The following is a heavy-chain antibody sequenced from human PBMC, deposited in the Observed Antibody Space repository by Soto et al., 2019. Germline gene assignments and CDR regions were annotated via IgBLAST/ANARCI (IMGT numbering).Heavy chain of an antibody. J-gene: IGHJ6*03. D-gene: IGHD3-3*01. CDR3: ARRLDFGTGYFTAHMDV. CDR2: FYYTGST. Sequence: QLQLQESGPGLVKPSETLSLTCVVSGDSMTRGSYYWAWIRQPPGKGLEWIGSFYYTGSTNYNPSLKSRVTVSADTSNNHFSLRLTSVTAADTAVYYCARRLDFGTGYFTAHMDVWGKGTKVTV. V-gene: IGHV4-39*02. CDR1: GDSMTRGSYY.